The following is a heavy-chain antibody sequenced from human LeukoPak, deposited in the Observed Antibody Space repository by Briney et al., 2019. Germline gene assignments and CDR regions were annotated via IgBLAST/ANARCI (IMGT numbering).Heavy chain of an antibody. V-gene: IGHV3-23*01. CDR1: GFTFSSYA. CDR3: AKGSRGSCSRTYCYPFDY. D-gene: IGHD2-2*01. J-gene: IGHJ4*02. CDR2: ISGSDAGT. Sequence: GGSLRLSCAASGFTFSSYAMSWVRQIPGKGLEWVSAISGSDAGTYYADSVKCRFTISRDNSKTLYLQMNRLRAEDTAVYYCAKGSRGSCSRTYCYPFDYWGQGTLVTVSS.